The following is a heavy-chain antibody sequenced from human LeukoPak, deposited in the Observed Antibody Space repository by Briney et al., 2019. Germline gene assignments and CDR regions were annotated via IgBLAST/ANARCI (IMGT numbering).Heavy chain of an antibody. CDR1: GYXLTDYY. CDR3: ARVRRYYYGMDV. Sequence: GASVKVSCKASGYXLTDYYIHWVRQAPGQGLEWMGWMNPNSGDTNSAQSFQGRVTMTRETSISTAYMELSRLRFDDTAVYYCARVRRYYYGMDVWGQGTTVTVSS. CDR2: MNPNSGDT. V-gene: IGHV1-2*02. J-gene: IGHJ6*02.